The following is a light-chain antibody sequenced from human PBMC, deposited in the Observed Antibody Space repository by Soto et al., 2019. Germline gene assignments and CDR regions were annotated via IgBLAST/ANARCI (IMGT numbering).Light chain of an antibody. Sequence: QSALTQPRSVSGSPGQSVTISCTGTSSDVGGYNYVSWYQQHPGKAPKLMIYDVTKRPSGVPDRFSGSKSGNTASLTISGLQAEDEADYYCCSYPGSYTFLFATGTKVTVL. CDR2: DVT. CDR3: CSYPGSYTFL. CDR1: SSDVGGYNY. V-gene: IGLV2-11*01. J-gene: IGLJ1*01.